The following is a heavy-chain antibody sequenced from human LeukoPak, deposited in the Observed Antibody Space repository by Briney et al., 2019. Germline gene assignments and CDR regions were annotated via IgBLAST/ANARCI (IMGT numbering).Heavy chain of an antibody. CDR3: ARDEGDYFDY. D-gene: IGHD3-16*01. CDR1: GFTFSDNY. Sequence: GGSLRLSCAASGFTFSDNYMSWIRQAPGKGLEWVSYISSSGNTTKNADSVKGRFTISRDNAKNSLYLQMNSLRAEDTAVYYCARDEGDYFDYWGQGTLVTVSS. CDR2: ISSSGNTT. V-gene: IGHV3-11*04. J-gene: IGHJ4*02.